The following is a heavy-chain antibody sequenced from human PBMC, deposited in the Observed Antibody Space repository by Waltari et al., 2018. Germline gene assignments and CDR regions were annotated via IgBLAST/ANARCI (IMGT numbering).Heavy chain of an antibody. CDR1: AFTFSVTY. Sequence: EIHLVLSGGGSVEPGGYLSISSAASAFTFSVTYMDWVRQPPGKGLEWVGRSRNKDNSYFTEYAASVKGRFTISRDESTNTLYLQMNSLKTEDTAVYYCARGGTMVRGGIDYWCQGTLVTVSS. D-gene: IGHD3-10*01. J-gene: IGHJ4*02. CDR2: SRNKDNSYFT. V-gene: IGHV3-72*01. CDR3: ARGGTMVRGGIDY.